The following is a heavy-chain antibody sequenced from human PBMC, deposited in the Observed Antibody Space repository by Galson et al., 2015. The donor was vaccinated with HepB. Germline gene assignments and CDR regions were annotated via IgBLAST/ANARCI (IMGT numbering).Heavy chain of an antibody. J-gene: IGHJ4*02. CDR2: ISIYNDNT. V-gene: IGHV1-18*01. CDR1: GYTFISYG. D-gene: IGHD6-13*01. Sequence: SVKVSCKASGYTFISYGISWVRQAPGQGLEWVGWISIYNDNTNSAQKVQGRVTMTADTSTSTAYMELRSLRSDDTAVYYCARVLGHTKTWYADYWGQGTLVTVSS. CDR3: ARVLGHTKTWYADY.